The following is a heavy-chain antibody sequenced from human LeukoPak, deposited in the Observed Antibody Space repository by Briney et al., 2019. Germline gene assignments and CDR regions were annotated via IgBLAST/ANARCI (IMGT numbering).Heavy chain of an antibody. Sequence: GGSLRLSCAASGFTFSDDYMGWIPPAPGKGPEWVSYISSSGSTIYYGDSVKGRFTSSRDNAKNSLYLQMNSLRAEDTAVYYCARVYEGPVAGLHFDYWGQGTLVSVSS. J-gene: IGHJ4*02. CDR2: ISSSGSTI. D-gene: IGHD6-19*01. CDR1: GFTFSDDY. V-gene: IGHV3-11*01. CDR3: ARVYEGPVAGLHFDY.